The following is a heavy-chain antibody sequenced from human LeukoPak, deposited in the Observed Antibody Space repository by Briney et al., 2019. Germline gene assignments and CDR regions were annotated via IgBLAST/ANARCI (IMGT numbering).Heavy chain of an antibody. V-gene: IGHV4-39*07. Sequence: SETLSLTCTVSVDSISISDYYWSWIRQPPGKGLEWPGNIYYTGSTSYNPSLKSRVTISVDTFRNQFSLHLSSVTAVDTAVYYCARENYCTNGVCWAFDPWGQGTLVTVSS. CDR1: VDSISISDYY. D-gene: IGHD2-8*01. J-gene: IGHJ5*02. CDR3: ARENYCTNGVCWAFDP. CDR2: IYYTGST.